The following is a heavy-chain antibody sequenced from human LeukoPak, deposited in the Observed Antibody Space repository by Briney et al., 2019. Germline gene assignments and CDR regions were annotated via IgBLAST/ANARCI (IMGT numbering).Heavy chain of an antibody. CDR3: AREWGV. Sequence: GGSLRLSCAASGFTFSSYAMTWVRQAPGKGLEWLSHISSSSSTIKYADSVKGRFTISRDNAKNSVYLQMHSLTVEDTAVYYCAREWGVWGKGTTVTVSS. J-gene: IGHJ6*04. CDR1: GFTFSSYA. CDR2: ISSSSSTI. D-gene: IGHD1-26*01. V-gene: IGHV3-48*01.